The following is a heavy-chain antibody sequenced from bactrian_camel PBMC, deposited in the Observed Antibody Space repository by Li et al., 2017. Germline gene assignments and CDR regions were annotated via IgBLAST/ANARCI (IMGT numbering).Heavy chain of an antibody. CDR1: GYTYKTNC. V-gene: IGHV3S54*01. D-gene: IGHD1*01. Sequence: VQLVESGGGSVQAGGSLRLSCTRSGYTYKTNCMGWFRQAPGKEREAVAFIDSPDGSTYYTNSVKGRFTISKDNAKNTLYLQMNSLKPEDTAMYFCAADREDPCIGDPKYFGHRGQGTQVTVS. J-gene: IGHJ4*01. CDR2: IDSPDGST. CDR3: AADREDPCIGDPKYFGH.